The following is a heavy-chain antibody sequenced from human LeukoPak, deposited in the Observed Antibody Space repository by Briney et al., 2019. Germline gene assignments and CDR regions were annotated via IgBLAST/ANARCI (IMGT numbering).Heavy chain of an antibody. V-gene: IGHV4-39*01. J-gene: IGHJ4*02. CDR3: ARSDSYSFDY. CDR1: GGSISSSSYY. CDR2: IYYSGST. Sequence: PSETLSLTCTVPGGSISSSSYYWGWIRQPPGKGLEWIGSIYYSGSTYYNPSLKSRVTISVDTYKNQFSLKLSSVTAADTAVYYCARSDSYSFDYWGQGTLVTVSS. D-gene: IGHD2-21*02.